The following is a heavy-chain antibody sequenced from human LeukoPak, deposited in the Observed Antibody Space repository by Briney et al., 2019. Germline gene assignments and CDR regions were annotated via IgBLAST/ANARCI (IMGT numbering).Heavy chain of an antibody. Sequence: WASVKFSCKASGGTFSSYAISWVRQAPGQGLEWMGGIIPIFGTATYAQKFQARVTITADETTSTAYMELRSLRSADTAVYYCAFGIKMVISEGDYWGQGTLVTVSS. D-gene: IGHD3-3*01. V-gene: IGHV1-69*13. CDR1: GGTFSSYA. CDR2: IIPIFGTA. J-gene: IGHJ4*02. CDR3: AFGIKMVISEGDY.